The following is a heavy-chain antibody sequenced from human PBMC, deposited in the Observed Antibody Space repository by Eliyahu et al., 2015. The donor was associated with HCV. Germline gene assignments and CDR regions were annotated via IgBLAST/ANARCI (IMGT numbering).Heavy chain of an antibody. Sequence: QVQLVQSGAEVKKPGASVKVSCKASGYTFTGYYMHWVRQAPGQGLEWMGWINPNSGGTNYAQKFQGRVTMTRDTSISTAYMELSRLRSDDTAVYYCARVGWGSGSYYVLYAFDIWGQGTMVTVSS. CDR3: ARVGWGSGSYYVLYAFDI. CDR1: GYTFTGYY. CDR2: INPNSGGT. D-gene: IGHD1-26*01. J-gene: IGHJ3*02. V-gene: IGHV1-2*02.